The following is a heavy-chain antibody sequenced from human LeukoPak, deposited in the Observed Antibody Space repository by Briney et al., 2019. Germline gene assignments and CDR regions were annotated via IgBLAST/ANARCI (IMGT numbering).Heavy chain of an antibody. J-gene: IGHJ4*02. CDR3: ARAIRL. V-gene: IGHV3-69-1*02. Sequence: TGESLRLSCTASGFTFSDYSVNWVRQAPGKGLEWVSCITGTSDIYYADSVKGRFTISRDNAKNSVYLQMNGLRAEDTGIYYCARAIRLWGQGTLVTVSS. CDR1: GFTFSDYS. D-gene: IGHD1-1*01. CDR2: ITGTSDI.